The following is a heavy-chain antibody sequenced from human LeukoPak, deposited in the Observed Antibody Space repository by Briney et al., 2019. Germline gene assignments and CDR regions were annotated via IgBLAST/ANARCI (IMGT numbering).Heavy chain of an antibody. D-gene: IGHD3-3*01. CDR1: GGTFSSYA. J-gene: IGHJ4*02. Sequence: SVKVSCKASGGTFSSYAISWVRQAPGQGLEWMGGIIPIFGTANYAQKFQGRVTTTADESTSTAYMELSSLRSEDTAVYYCARDSITIFGVVTPRRFYFDYWGQGTLVTVSS. CDR2: IIPIFGTA. V-gene: IGHV1-69*01. CDR3: ARDSITIFGVVTPRRFYFDY.